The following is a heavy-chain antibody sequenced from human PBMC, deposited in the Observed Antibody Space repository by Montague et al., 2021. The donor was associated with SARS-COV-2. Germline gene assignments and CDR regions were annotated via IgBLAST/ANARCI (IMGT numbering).Heavy chain of an antibody. CDR1: GGSITDYY. V-gene: IGHV4-34*01. CDR3: ARGRQYSNMIVVVMTGGEYYFDY. CDR2: INHRGTS. Sequence: SETLSLTCAVYGGSITDYYWSWIRQPPGKGLEWIGEINHRGTSNYNPSLKSRVAISVDTSKNQFSLYLGSVAAADTAVYYCARGRQYSNMIVVVMTGGEYYFDYWAQGTLVTVSS. D-gene: IGHD3-22*01. J-gene: IGHJ4*02.